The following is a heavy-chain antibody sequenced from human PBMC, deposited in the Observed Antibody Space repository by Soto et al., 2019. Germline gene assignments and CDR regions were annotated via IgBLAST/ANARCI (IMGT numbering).Heavy chain of an antibody. CDR1: GYTFTSYA. Sequence: GASVKVSCKASGYTFTSYAVHWVRQAPGQRLEWMGWINAGNGNTKYSQKFQGRVTITRDTSASTAYMELSSLRSEDTAVYYCAGSFTVQADIGYLRQGSLVIVSS. J-gene: IGHJ4*02. CDR2: INAGNGNT. V-gene: IGHV1-3*01. D-gene: IGHD2-2*01. CDR3: AGSFTVQADIGY.